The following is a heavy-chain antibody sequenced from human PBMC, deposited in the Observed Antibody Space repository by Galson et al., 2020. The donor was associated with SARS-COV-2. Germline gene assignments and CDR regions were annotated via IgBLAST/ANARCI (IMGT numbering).Heavy chain of an antibody. D-gene: IGHD2-2*01. V-gene: IGHV4-34*01. CDR2: INHSGST. Sequence: SETLSLTCAVYGGSFSGYYWSWIRQPPGKGLEWIGEINHSGSTNYNPSLKSRVTISVDTSTNEFSLKLSSVTAADTAAYYCARGLGSTSLRFGGHGTRVTGSS. J-gene: IGHJ4*01. CDR1: GGSFSGYY. CDR3: ARGLGSTSLRF.